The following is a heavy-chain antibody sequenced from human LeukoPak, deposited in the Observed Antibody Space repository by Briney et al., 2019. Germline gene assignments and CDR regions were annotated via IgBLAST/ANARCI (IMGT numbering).Heavy chain of an antibody. J-gene: IGHJ6*03. Sequence: PSETLSLTCTVSGGSISSYYWSWIQQPPGKGLEWIGYIYYSGSTNYNPSLKSRVTISVDTSKNQFSLKLSSVTAADTAVYYCARNYYDSSGYYFYNYCYYMDVWGKGTTVTISS. D-gene: IGHD3-22*01. CDR2: IYYSGST. CDR1: GGSISSYY. V-gene: IGHV4-59*01. CDR3: ARNYYDSSGYYFYNYCYYMDV.